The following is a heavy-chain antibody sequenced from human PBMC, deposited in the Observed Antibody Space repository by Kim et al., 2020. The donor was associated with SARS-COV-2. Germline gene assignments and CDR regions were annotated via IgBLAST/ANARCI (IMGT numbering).Heavy chain of an antibody. D-gene: IGHD4-17*01. CDR3: VRGTPYGDFIDS. CDR2: IYYSGST. V-gene: IGHV4-39*07. CDR1: GGSISSSSYY. J-gene: IGHJ4*02. Sequence: SETLSLTCTVSGGSISSSSYYWGWIRQPPGKGLEWMGSIYYSGSTYYNPSLKSRVSISLDTSKTHFSLTVSSVTAADTAIFYCVRGTPYGDFIDSWGQGTLVTVSS.